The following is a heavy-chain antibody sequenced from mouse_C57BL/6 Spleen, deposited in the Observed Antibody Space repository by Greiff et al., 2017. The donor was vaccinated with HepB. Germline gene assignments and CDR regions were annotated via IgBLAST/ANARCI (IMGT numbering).Heavy chain of an antibody. CDR3: AQGRDGTY. J-gene: IGHJ3*01. CDR1: GYTFTSYW. D-gene: IGHD3-3*01. V-gene: IGHV1-55*01. CDR2: IYPGSGST. Sequence: QVQLQQPGAELVKPGASVKMSCKASGYTFTSYWITWVKQRPGQGLEWIGVIYPGSGSTNYTEKFKSKATLTVDTSSSTAYMQLSSRTSEASAVYYCAQGRDGTYWGQGTLVTVSA.